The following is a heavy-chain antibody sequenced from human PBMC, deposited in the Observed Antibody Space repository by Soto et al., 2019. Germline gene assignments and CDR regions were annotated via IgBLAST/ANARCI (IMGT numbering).Heavy chain of an antibody. D-gene: IGHD3-3*01. Sequence: EVQLLESGGGLVQPGGSLRLSCAASGFTFSSYAMSWVRQAPGKRLEWVSAISGSGGSTYYADSVKGRFTISRDNSKNTLYLQMNSLRAEDTAVYYCAKFDDFWSASGSDYWGQGTLVTVSS. CDR2: ISGSGGST. CDR1: GFTFSSYA. CDR3: AKFDDFWSASGSDY. V-gene: IGHV3-23*01. J-gene: IGHJ4*02.